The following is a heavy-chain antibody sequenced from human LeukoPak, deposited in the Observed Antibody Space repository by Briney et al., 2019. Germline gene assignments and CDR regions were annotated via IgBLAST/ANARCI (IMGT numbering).Heavy chain of an antibody. CDR2: INWNGGST. D-gene: IGHD2-2*01. CDR3: ARGMVVPAASPGSYYYYFMDV. CDR1: GFTFDDYG. J-gene: IGHJ6*03. V-gene: IGHV3-20*04. Sequence: AGGSLRLSCAASGFTFDDYGMSWVRQAPGKGLEWVSGINWNGGSTGYADSVKGRFTISRDSAKNSLYLQMNSLRAEDTALYYCARGMVVPAASPGSYYYYFMDVWGKGTTVTVSS.